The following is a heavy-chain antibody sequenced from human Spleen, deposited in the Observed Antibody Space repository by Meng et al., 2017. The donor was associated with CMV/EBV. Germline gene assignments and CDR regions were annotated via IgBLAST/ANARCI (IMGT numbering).Heavy chain of an antibody. CDR1: GFTFSSYW. CDR2: INSDGSTT. D-gene: IGHD3-3*01. V-gene: IGHV3-74*01. J-gene: IGHJ5*02. Sequence: GGSLRLSCAASGFTFSSYWMHWVRQAPGKGLVWVSHINSDGSTTNYADSVKGRFTISRDNAKNTLYLQMNSLRAEDTAVYYCARTYFDFSGLDPWGQGTLVTVSS. CDR3: ARTYFDFSGLDP.